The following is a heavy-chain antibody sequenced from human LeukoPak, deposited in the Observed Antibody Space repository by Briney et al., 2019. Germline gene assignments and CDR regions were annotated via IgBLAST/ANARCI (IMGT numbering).Heavy chain of an antibody. J-gene: IGHJ4*02. CDR1: GFTFSDYY. CDR3: ARDYDFWSGYLDY. CDR2: ISSSSSYT. V-gene: IGHV3-11*05. D-gene: IGHD3-3*01. Sequence: GGSLRLSCAASGFTFSDYYMSWIRQAPGKGLEWVSYISSSSSYTNYADSVKGRFTISRDNAKNSLYLQMNSLRAEDTAVYYCARDYDFWSGYLDYWGQGTLVTVSS.